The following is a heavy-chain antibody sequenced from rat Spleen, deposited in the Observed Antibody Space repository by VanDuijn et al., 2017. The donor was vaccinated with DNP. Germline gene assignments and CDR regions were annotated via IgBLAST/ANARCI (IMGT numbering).Heavy chain of an antibody. Sequence: EVQLVESGGGLVQPGRSLKLSCAASGFTFSSYGMAWVRQAPTKALEWVASISTSGEYTHYRDSVKGRFTISRDNAKSTLYLQLDSLRSEDTATYYCATGAYYFDSRGQGVMVTVSS. V-gene: IGHV5S13*01. J-gene: IGHJ2*01. CDR1: GFTFSSYG. CDR2: ISTSGEYT. CDR3: ATGAYYFDS.